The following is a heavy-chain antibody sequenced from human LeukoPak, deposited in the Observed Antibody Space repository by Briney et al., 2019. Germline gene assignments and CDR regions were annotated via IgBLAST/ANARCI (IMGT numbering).Heavy chain of an antibody. CDR2: ISSSSSYI. CDR1: GFTFSSYS. Sequence: MTGGSLRLSCAASGFTFSSYSMNWVRQAPGKGLEWVSSISSSSSYIYYADSVKGRFTISRDNAKNSLYLQMNSLRAEDTAVYYCARVGLWSGYSHHGNWGQGTLVTVSS. J-gene: IGHJ4*02. CDR3: ARVGLWSGYSHHGN. D-gene: IGHD3-3*01. V-gene: IGHV3-21*01.